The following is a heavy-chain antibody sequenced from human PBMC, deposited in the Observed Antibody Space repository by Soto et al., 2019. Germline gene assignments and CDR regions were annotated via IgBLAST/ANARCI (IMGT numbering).Heavy chain of an antibody. CDR3: ARTRVGSSWYDEWFDP. V-gene: IGHV1-18*01. Sequence: ASVKVSCKASGYTFTSYGISWVRQAPGQGLEWMGWISAYNGNTNYAQKLQGRVTMTTDTSTSTAYMELRSLRSDDTAVYYCARTRVGSSWYDEWFDPWGQGTLVTVS. CDR2: ISAYNGNT. J-gene: IGHJ5*02. CDR1: GYTFTSYG. D-gene: IGHD6-13*01.